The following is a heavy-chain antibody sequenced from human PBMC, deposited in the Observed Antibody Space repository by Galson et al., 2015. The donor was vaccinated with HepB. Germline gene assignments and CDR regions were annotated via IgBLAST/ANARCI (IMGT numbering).Heavy chain of an antibody. Sequence: CAISGDSVSSTSVAWNWVRQSPSRGLEWLGRTYLRSRWSNEYAVSVKGRITVNADTCKNQFSLQSSSVTPEDTAVYYCARDLADGMDVWGQGTTVTVSS. CDR1: GDSVSSTSVA. V-gene: IGHV6-1*01. D-gene: IGHD6-19*01. J-gene: IGHJ6*02. CDR2: TYLRSRWSN. CDR3: ARDLADGMDV.